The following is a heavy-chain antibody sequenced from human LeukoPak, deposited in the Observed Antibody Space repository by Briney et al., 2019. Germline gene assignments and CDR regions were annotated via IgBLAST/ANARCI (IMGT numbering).Heavy chain of an antibody. J-gene: IGHJ4*02. D-gene: IGHD1-7*01. CDR3: ARSPNWDYYFDY. CDR2: IYYSGST. Sequence: SETLSLTCTVSGGSISSYYWSWIRQPPGKGLEWIGYIYYSGSTNYNPSLKSRVTISVDTSMNQFSLKLSSVTAADTAVYYCARSPNWDYYFDYWGQGTLVTVSS. CDR1: GGSISSYY. V-gene: IGHV4-59*01.